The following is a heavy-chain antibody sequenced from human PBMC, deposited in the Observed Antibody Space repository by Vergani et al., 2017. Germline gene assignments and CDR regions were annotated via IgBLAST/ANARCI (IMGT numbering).Heavy chain of an antibody. J-gene: IGHJ4*02. D-gene: IGHD6-19*01. V-gene: IGHV1-58*01. CDR3: AADAGYSSGWYYFDY. Sequence: QMQLVQSGPEVKKPGTSVKVSCKASGFTFTSSAVQWVRQARGQRLEWIGWIVVGSGNTNYAQKFQERVTITRDMSTSTAYMELSSLRSEDTAVYYCAADAGYSSGWYYFDYWGQGNLVTVSS. CDR1: GFTFTSSA. CDR2: IVVGSGNT.